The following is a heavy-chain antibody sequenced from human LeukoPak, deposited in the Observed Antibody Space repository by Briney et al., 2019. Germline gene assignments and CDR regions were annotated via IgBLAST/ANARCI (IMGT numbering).Heavy chain of an antibody. Sequence: SETLSLTCAVYGGSFSGYYWSWIRQPPGKGLEWIGEINHSGSTNYNPSLKSRVTISVDTSKNQFSLKLSSVTAADTAVYYCAILAYGSGSYYPELDYWGQGTLVTVSS. J-gene: IGHJ4*02. V-gene: IGHV4-34*01. CDR2: INHSGST. D-gene: IGHD3-10*01. CDR3: AILAYGSGSYYPELDY. CDR1: GGSFSGYY.